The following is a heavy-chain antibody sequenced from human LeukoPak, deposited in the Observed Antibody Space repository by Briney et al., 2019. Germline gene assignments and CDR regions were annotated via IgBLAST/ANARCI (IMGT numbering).Heavy chain of an antibody. CDR3: ARGELLWFGELCPWFDP. Sequence: SVKVSCKASGGTFSSYAISWVRQAPGQGLEWMGGIIPIFGTANYAQKFQGRVTITADESTSTAYMELSCLRSEDTAVHYCARGELLWFGELCPWFDPWGQGTLVTVSS. CDR1: GGTFSSYA. J-gene: IGHJ5*02. D-gene: IGHD3-10*01. CDR2: IIPIFGTA. V-gene: IGHV1-69*13.